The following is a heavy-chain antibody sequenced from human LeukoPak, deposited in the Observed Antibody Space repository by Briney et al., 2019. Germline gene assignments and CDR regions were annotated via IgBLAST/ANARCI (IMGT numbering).Heavy chain of an antibody. CDR1: GFTFGSYW. CDR3: ARGDSSGYYYVPFDY. Sequence: GGSLSLSCAASGFTFGSYWMGWVRQAPGKGLEWVAVISYDGSNKYYADSVKGRFTISRDNSKNTLYLQMNSLRAEDTAVYYCARGDSSGYYYVPFDYWGQGTLVTVSS. J-gene: IGHJ4*02. CDR2: ISYDGSNK. D-gene: IGHD3-22*01. V-gene: IGHV3-30-3*01.